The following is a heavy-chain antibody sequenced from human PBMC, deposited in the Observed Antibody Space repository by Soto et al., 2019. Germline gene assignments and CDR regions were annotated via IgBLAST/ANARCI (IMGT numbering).Heavy chain of an antibody. CDR1: GFSFSNAW. Sequence: EVQLVESGGGLVKPGGSLRLSCAASGFSFSNAWMNWVRQAPGKGLEWVGRIKSKNDGGTSDYSPHVEGRFFISRDDSRNTLYVQMNSLKIEDTGIYYCATIGSMESEDVPFDRWGQGSLVTVSS. CDR3: ATIGSMESEDVPFDR. D-gene: IGHD1-26*01. J-gene: IGHJ4*02. CDR2: IKSKNDGGTS. V-gene: IGHV3-15*07.